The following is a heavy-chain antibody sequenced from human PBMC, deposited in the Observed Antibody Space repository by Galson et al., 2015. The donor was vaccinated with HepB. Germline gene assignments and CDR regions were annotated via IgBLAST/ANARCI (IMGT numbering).Heavy chain of an antibody. D-gene: IGHD2-2*01. J-gene: IGHJ3*02. CDR2: IYYSGST. CDR3: ARVLRDIVVVPAAIRVGAFDI. CDR1: GGSISSGGYY. V-gene: IGHV4-31*03. Sequence: LSLTCTVSGGSISSGGYYWSWIRQHPGKGLEWIGYIYYSGSTYYNPSLKSRVTISVDTSKNQFSLKLSSVTAADTAVYYCARVLRDIVVVPAAIRVGAFDIWGQGTMVTVSS.